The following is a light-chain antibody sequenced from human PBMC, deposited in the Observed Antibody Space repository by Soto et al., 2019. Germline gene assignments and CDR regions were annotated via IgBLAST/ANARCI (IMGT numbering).Light chain of an antibody. V-gene: IGLV2-11*01. CDR3: CSYAGTYTFYV. CDR2: DVT. Sequence: LTQPRSVSGSPGQSVTISCTGTSSDVGGYDYVSWYQQHPGKAPKLMIYDVTKRPSGVPDRFSGSRSGNTASLTISGLQAEDDADYYCCSYAGTYTFYVFGTGTKVTVL. J-gene: IGLJ1*01. CDR1: SSDVGGYDY.